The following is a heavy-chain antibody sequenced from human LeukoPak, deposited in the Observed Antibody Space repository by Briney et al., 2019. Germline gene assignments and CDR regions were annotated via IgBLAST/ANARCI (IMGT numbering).Heavy chain of an antibody. Sequence: GGSLRLSCAASGFTFSNAWMSWVRQAPGEGLEWVGRIKSKTDGGTSDYAAPVKGRFTISRDDSKNTLYLQMNSLKTEDTAVYYCTSVVAALYYYYYGMDVWGQGTTVTVSS. CDR3: TSVVAALYYYYYGMDV. CDR2: IKSKTDGGTS. CDR1: GFTFSNAW. J-gene: IGHJ6*02. V-gene: IGHV3-15*01. D-gene: IGHD2-15*01.